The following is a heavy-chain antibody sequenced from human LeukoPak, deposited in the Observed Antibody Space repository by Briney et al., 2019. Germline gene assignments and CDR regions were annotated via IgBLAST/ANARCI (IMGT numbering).Heavy chain of an antibody. J-gene: IGHJ6*03. CDR1: GFTFSSYW. Sequence: PGGSLRLSCAASGFTFSSYWMHWVRQAPGKGLVWVSRINSDGSSTSYADSVKGRFTISRDNAKNTLYLQMNSLRAEDTAVYYCARVASIVVPAATAWYYYYMDVWGKGTTVTVSS. CDR2: INSDGSST. CDR3: ARVASIVVPAATAWYYYYMDV. D-gene: IGHD2-2*01. V-gene: IGHV3-74*01.